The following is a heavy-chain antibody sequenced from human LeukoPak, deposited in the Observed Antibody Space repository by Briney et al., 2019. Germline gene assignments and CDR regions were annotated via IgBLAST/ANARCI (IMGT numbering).Heavy chain of an antibody. V-gene: IGHV1-69*13. CDR1: GGTFSNYV. D-gene: IGHD6-6*01. Sequence: SVKVSCKASGGTFSNYVINWIRQAPGQGLEWMGGIIPIFHKPLYTQKFKGRVTITADESTTTVYMELSGLRSEDTGVYFCARAADSSASSPNWFDPWGQGTRVTVSS. J-gene: IGHJ5*02. CDR3: ARAADSSASSPNWFDP. CDR2: IIPIFHKP.